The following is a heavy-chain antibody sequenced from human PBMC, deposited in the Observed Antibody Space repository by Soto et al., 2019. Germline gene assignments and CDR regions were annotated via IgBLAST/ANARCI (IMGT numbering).Heavy chain of an antibody. CDR3: ASLSKGYCSDTSCYSWLAP. CDR2: INPGSGAT. CDR1: GYKFTAYY. D-gene: IGHD2-2*01. Sequence: ASMKVSCKASGYKFTAYYMHWVRQAPGQGLEWMGWINPGSGATSYAQTFQGRVTMTRDTSINTVYMEVTSLRPDDTAVYYCASLSKGYCSDTSCYSWLAPWGQGTLVTVSS. V-gene: IGHV1-2*02. J-gene: IGHJ5*02.